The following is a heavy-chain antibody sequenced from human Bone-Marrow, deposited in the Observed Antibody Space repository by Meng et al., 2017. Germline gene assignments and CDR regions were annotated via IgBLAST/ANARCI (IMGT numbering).Heavy chain of an antibody. Sequence: ASVKVSCKASGYTFTSYGISWVRQAPGQGLEWMGWISAYNGNTNYAQKLQGRVTMTTDTSTSTAYMELRSLRSDDTAVYYCARDGGSEYYDILTGYYNWGQGTLVTVSS. J-gene: IGHJ4*02. D-gene: IGHD3-9*01. CDR1: GYTFTSYG. CDR3: ARDGGSEYYDILTGYYN. CDR2: ISAYNGNT. V-gene: IGHV1-18*01.